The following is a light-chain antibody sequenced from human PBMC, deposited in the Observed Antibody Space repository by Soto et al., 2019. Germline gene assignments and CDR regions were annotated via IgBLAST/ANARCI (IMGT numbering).Light chain of an antibody. CDR3: ISYTDFSGPYV. V-gene: IGLV2-14*01. Sequence: QSALTQPASVSGSPGQSITISCTGTSSDVGNYKYVSWYQHHPGKAPKLLISEVSNRPSGVSNRFSGSKSGNMASLTISGLQAEDEANYFCISYTDFSGPYVFGTGTKVTVL. J-gene: IGLJ1*01. CDR2: EVS. CDR1: SSDVGNYKY.